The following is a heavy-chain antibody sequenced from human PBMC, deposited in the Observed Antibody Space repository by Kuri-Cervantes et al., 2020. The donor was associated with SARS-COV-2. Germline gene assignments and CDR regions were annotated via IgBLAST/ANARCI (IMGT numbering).Heavy chain of an antibody. V-gene: IGHV3-21*01. CDR1: GFTFSSYS. CDR3: ARAGVKDIVATITSYYYYYGMDV. Sequence: GVLKISCAASGFTFSSYSMNWVRQAPGKGLEWVSSISSSSFYIYYADSVKGRFTISRDNAKNSLYLQMNSLRAEDTAVYYCARAGVKDIVATITSYYYYYGMDVWGQGTTVTVSS. D-gene: IGHD5-12*01. J-gene: IGHJ6*02. CDR2: ISSSSFYI.